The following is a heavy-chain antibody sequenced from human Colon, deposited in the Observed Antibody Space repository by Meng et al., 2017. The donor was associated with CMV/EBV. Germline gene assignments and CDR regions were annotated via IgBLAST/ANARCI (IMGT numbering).Heavy chain of an antibody. CDR3: VRDNSGESRLYEAFDM. CDR2: INTDGSSK. Sequence: FNFSSDWMHWVRKAQGKGLVWVSRINTDGSSKSDADSVRGRLTISRDNTKNTLYLQVNSLRAEDTAVYYCVRDNSGESRLYEAFDMWGQGTMVTVSS. V-gene: IGHV3-74*01. J-gene: IGHJ3*02. CDR1: FNFSSDW. D-gene: IGHD2-15*01.